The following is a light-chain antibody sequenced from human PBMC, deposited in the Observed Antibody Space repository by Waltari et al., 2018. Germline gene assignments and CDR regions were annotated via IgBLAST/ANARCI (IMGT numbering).Light chain of an antibody. Sequence: EIVLTQFQGTLSLSLGERATLSCRSRQTVTGSYLAWYPQKPGQVTRLLIYGAYIRATGIPDRFIDSESGTDFTLTISRLEPEDVAVNYWQDSATFGQGTKVEIK. CDR1: QTVTGSY. J-gene: IGKJ1*01. CDR3: QDSAT. V-gene: IGKV3-20*01. CDR2: GAY.